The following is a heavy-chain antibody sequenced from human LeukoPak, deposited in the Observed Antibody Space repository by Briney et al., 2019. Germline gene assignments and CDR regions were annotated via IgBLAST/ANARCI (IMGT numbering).Heavy chain of an antibody. CDR3: ARDGPYSSSATHPP. CDR1: GFTFDDYA. J-gene: IGHJ5*02. V-gene: IGHV3-9*01. D-gene: IGHD6-6*01. CDR2: ISWNSGSI. Sequence: PGRSLRLSCAASGFTFDDYAMHWVRQAPGKGLEWVSGISWNSGSIGYADSVKGRFTISRDNAKNSLYLQMDSLRAEDTAVYHCARDGPYSSSATHPPWGQGTLVTVSS.